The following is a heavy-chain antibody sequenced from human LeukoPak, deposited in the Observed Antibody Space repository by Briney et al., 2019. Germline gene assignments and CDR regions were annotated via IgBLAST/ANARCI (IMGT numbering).Heavy chain of an antibody. J-gene: IGHJ6*02. V-gene: IGHV3-30-3*01. CDR3: ARDDHRITIFGVVRGHPYYYYGMDV. CDR2: ISYDGSNK. Sequence: GGSLRLSCAASGFTFSDYYMSWIRQAPGKGLEWVAVISYDGSNKYYADSVKGRFTISRDNSKNTLYLQMNSLRAEDTAVYYCARDDHRITIFGVVRGHPYYYYGMDVWGQGTTVTVSS. CDR1: GFTFSDYY. D-gene: IGHD3-3*01.